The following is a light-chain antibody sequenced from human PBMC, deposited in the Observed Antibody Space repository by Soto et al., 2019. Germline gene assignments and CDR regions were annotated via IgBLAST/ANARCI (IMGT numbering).Light chain of an antibody. CDR1: QSISSY. CDR2: AAS. CDR3: QQSYSTPPT. J-gene: IGKJ1*01. V-gene: IGKV1-39*01. Sequence: DIQMTKSPSSLSASVGDRVTITCRASQSISSYLNWYQQKPGKAPKLLIYAASSLQSGVPSTFSGSGSETDITLTISSPQPEYFATYDCQQSYSTPPTFGQRTKVEIK.